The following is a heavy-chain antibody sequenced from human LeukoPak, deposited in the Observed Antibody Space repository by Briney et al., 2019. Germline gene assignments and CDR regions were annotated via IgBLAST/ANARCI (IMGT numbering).Heavy chain of an antibody. J-gene: IGHJ3*02. CDR2: INPNSGGT. D-gene: IGHD2-2*01. V-gene: IGHV1-2*02. CDR3: ARVPHKVVPAGGAFDI. CDR1: GYTFTGYY. Sequence: ASVKVSCKASGYTFTGYYMHWVRQAPGQGLEWMGWINPNSGGTNYAQKFQGRVTMTGDTSISTAYMELSRLRSDDTAVYYCARVPHKVVPAGGAFDIWGQGTMVTVSS.